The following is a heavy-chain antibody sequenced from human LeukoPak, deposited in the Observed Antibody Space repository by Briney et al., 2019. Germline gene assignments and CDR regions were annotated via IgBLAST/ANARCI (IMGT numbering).Heavy chain of an antibody. CDR1: GYTFTSYG. CDR3: ATVDGSGSYSYYFDY. Sequence: GASVKVSCKASGYTFTSYGISWVRQAPGQGLEWMGWISAYNGNTNYAQKLQGRVTMTTDTSTSTAYMELRSLRSDDTAVFYCATVDGSGSYSYYFDYWGQGTLVTVSS. D-gene: IGHD3-10*01. V-gene: IGHV1-18*01. J-gene: IGHJ4*02. CDR2: ISAYNGNT.